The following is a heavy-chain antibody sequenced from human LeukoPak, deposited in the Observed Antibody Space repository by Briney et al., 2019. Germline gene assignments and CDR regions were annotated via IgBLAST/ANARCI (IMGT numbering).Heavy chain of an antibody. CDR2: IYHSGST. D-gene: IGHD4-17*01. CDR1: GGSISSGGYS. J-gene: IGHJ2*01. Sequence: PSETLSLTCAVSGGSISSGGYSWSWIRQPPGKGLEWIGYIYHSGSTYYNPSLKSRVTIPVDRSKNQFSLKLSSVTAADTAVYYCARLYGDYHYWYFDLWGRGTLVTVSS. CDR3: ARLYGDYHYWYFDL. V-gene: IGHV4-30-2*01.